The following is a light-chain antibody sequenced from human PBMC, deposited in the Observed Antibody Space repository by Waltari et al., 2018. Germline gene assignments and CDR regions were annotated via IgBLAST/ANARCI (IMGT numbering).Light chain of an antibody. Sequence: EIVLTQSPATLSLSPGERATLSCRASQSVSSDLAWYQQKPGQAPRLLIYDASNRATGIPARFSGSGSGTDFTLTISSLEPEDFALYYCQQYNNWPQTFGQGTKVEIE. CDR2: DAS. CDR1: QSVSSD. V-gene: IGKV3-11*01. J-gene: IGKJ1*01. CDR3: QQYNNWPQT.